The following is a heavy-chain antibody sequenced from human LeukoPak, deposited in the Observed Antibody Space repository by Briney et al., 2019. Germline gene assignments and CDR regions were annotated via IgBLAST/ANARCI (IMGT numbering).Heavy chain of an antibody. J-gene: IGHJ4*02. V-gene: IGHV1-8*01. CDR1: GYTFTSYD. CDR3: ARSYYDILGAFDY. Sequence: GASVKVSCKASGYTFTSYDINWVRQATGQGLEWMGWMNPNSGNTGYAQKFQGRVTMTRSTSISTAYMELSSLRSEDTAVYYCARSYYDILGAFDYWGQGTLVTVSS. D-gene: IGHD3-9*01. CDR2: MNPNSGNT.